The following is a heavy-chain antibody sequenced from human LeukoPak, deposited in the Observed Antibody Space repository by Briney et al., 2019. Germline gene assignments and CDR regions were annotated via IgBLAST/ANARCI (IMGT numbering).Heavy chain of an antibody. CDR2: FTGSGSNT. Sequence: GGSLRLSCAASGFTFSSYAMSWVRQAPGRGLEWVSTFTGSGSNTYYADSVKGRFTISRDNSKNTLHPQMNSLRAEDTAVYYCAKGGSGNPRLGGQGTLVTVSS. J-gene: IGHJ4*02. V-gene: IGHV3-23*01. CDR3: AKGGSGNPRL. CDR1: GFTFSSYA. D-gene: IGHD3-10*01.